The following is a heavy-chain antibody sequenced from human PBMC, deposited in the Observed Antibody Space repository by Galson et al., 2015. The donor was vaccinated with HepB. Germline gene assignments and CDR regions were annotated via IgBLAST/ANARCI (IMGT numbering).Heavy chain of an antibody. V-gene: IGHV1-18*01. D-gene: IGHD3-3*01. CDR2: ISAYNGNT. Sequence: SVKVSCKASGYTFTSYGISWVRQAPGQGLEWMGWISAYNGNTNYAQKLQGRVTMTTDTSTSTAYMELRSLRSDDTAVYYCARDEVSYYDFWSGYTHYFDYWGQGTLVTVSS. CDR1: GYTFTSYG. CDR3: ARDEVSYYDFWSGYTHYFDY. J-gene: IGHJ4*02.